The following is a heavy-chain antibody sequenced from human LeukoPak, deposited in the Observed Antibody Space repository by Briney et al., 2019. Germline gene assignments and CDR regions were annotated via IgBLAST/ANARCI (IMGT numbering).Heavy chain of an antibody. CDR2: ISYDGSNK. Sequence: GGSLRLSCAASGFTFSSYAMHWVRQAPGKGLEWVAVISYDGSNKYYADSVKGRFTISRDNSKNTLYLQMNSLRAEDTAVYYCAKDPNRYSSSWYFDYWGQGTLVTVSS. CDR1: GFTFSSYA. V-gene: IGHV3-30-3*01. D-gene: IGHD6-13*01. J-gene: IGHJ4*02. CDR3: AKDPNRYSSSWYFDY.